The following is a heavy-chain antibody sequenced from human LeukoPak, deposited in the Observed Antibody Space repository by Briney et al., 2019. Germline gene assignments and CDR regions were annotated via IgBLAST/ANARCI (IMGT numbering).Heavy chain of an antibody. CDR1: GYTFTNYY. CDR2: INPSGGTT. J-gene: IGHJ6*02. Sequence: ASVKVSCKASGYTFTNYYMHWVRQAPGQGLEWMGIINPSGGTTTYAHKFQDRVTMTRDTSTSTVYMEVSSLRPEDTAVYYCARPTSIIPASNVYYYYYAMDVWAKGPRSPSP. D-gene: IGHD2-2*01. V-gene: IGHV1-46*01. CDR3: ARPTSIIPASNVYYYYYAMDV.